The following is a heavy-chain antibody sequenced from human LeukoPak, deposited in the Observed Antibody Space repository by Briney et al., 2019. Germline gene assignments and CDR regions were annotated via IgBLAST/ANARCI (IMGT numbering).Heavy chain of an antibody. V-gene: IGHV4-38-2*02. CDR2: IYHSGST. CDR3: ARGGIAAADNWFDP. CDR1: GGSISSYY. D-gene: IGHD6-13*01. J-gene: IGHJ5*02. Sequence: PSETLSLTCTVSGGSISSYYWGWIRQPPGKGLEWIGSIYHSGSTYYNPSLKSRVTISVDTSKNQFSLKLSSVTAADTAVYYCARGGIAAADNWFDPWGQGTLVTVSS.